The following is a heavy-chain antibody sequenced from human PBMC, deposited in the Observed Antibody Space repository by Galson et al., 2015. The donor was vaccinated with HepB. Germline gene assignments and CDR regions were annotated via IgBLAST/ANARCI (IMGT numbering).Heavy chain of an antibody. V-gene: IGHV1-46*01. CDR1: GYTFTSYY. J-gene: IGHJ6*02. CDR2: INPSGGST. CDR3: VRGGSGYYTSDYYYGMDV. Sequence: SVKVSCKASGYTFTSYYMHWVRQAPGQGLEWMGIINPSGGSTSYAQKFQGRVTMTRDTSTSTVYMELSSLRSEDTAVYYCVRGGSGYYTSDYYYGMDVWGQGTTVTVSS. D-gene: IGHD3-3*01.